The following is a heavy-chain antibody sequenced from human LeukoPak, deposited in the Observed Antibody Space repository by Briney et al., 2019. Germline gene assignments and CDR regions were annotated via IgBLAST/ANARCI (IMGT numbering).Heavy chain of an antibody. Sequence: SETLSLTCTVSGGSISSYYWSWIRQPPGKGLEWIGYIYYSGSTNCNPSLKSRVTISVDTSKNQFSLKLNSVTAADTAVYYCARDKVYLDYWGQGTLVTVSS. V-gene: IGHV4-59*01. CDR1: GGSISSYY. J-gene: IGHJ4*02. CDR3: ARDKVYLDY. CDR2: IYYSGST.